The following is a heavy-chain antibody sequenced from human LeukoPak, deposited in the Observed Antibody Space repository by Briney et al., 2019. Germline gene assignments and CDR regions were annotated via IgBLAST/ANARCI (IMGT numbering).Heavy chain of an antibody. CDR3: ARGAGDGYNYEYYFDY. CDR1: GYTFTGYY. J-gene: IGHJ4*02. V-gene: IGHV1-8*03. Sequence: GASVKVSCKASGYTFTGYYMHWVRQAPGQGLEWMGWMNPNSGNTGYAQKFQGRVTITRNTSISTAYMELSSLRSEDTAVYYCARGAGDGYNYEYYFDYWGQGTLVTVSS. D-gene: IGHD5-24*01. CDR2: MNPNSGNT.